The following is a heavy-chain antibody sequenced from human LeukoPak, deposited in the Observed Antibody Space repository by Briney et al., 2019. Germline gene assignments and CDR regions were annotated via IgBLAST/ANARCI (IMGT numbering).Heavy chain of an antibody. CDR3: ARDKPGSHYYVDV. CDR1: GFTFSSYW. CDR2: IHSDGSST. V-gene: IGHV3-74*01. J-gene: IGHJ6*03. D-gene: IGHD1-1*01. Sequence: GGSLRLSCAASGFTFSSYWMHWVRQAPGKGLEWVSRIHSDGSSTSYADFVKGRFTISRDNAKNTLYLQMNSLRAEDTAVYHCARDKPGSHYYVDVWGKGTTVTVSS.